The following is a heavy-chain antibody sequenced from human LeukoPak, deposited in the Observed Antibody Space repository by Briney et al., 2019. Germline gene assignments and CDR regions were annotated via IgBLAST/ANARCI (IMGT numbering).Heavy chain of an antibody. V-gene: IGHV3-7*04. CDR2: INQDGSQN. D-gene: IGHD1-26*01. J-gene: IGHJ4*02. CDR3: ARGGGASDY. CDR1: GFTFTTYW. Sequence: PGGSLRLSCAASGFTFTTYWMSWVRQAPGKGLEWVANINQDGSQNYYVDSVRGRFTISRDNAKNSLYLQMNSLRAEDTAVYYCARGGGASDYWGQGTLVTVSS.